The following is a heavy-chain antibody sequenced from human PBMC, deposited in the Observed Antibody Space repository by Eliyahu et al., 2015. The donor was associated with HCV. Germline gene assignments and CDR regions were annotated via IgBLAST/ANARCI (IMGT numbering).Heavy chain of an antibody. CDR3: ARVPFGDTYAFDI. CDR2: VYYTGDT. CDR1: GGSXSTDSYY. J-gene: IGHJ3*02. Sequence: QLQLQESGPRLVKPSETLSLTCTVSGGSXSTDSYYWGWIRQPPGRGLEWLGSVYYTGDTFDNPSLMNRVTISMDTPKNQFSLRLSFXTATDTAVYYCARVPFGDTYAFDIWGQGTVVTVSS. V-gene: IGHV4-39*01. D-gene: IGHD4-17*01.